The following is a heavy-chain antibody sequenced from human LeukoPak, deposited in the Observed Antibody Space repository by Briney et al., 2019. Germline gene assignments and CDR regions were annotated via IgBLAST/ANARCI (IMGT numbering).Heavy chain of an antibody. CDR2: IYHSGST. Sequence: SETLSLTCAVSGGSISSGGYSWSWIRQPPGKGLEWIGYIYHSGSTYYNPSLKSRVTISVDTSKNQFSLKLSSVTAADTAVYYCARGLRVRRGFDYWGQGTLVTVSS. J-gene: IGHJ4*02. CDR3: ARGLRVRRGFDY. V-gene: IGHV4-30-2*01. CDR1: GGSISSGGYS. D-gene: IGHD4-11*01.